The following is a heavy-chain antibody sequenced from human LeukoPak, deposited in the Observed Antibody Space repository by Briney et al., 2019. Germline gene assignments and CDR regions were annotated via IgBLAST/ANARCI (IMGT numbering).Heavy chain of an antibody. CDR1: GGSIRSYY. CDR2: IYYTGIT. V-gene: IGHV4-59*01. J-gene: IGHJ6*03. CDR3: AKAPGEPWYYYYYMDV. Sequence: SETLSLTCTVSGGSIRSYYWSWIRQPPGKGLEWIGYIYYTGITNYSPSLKSRVTISADTSKNQFSLKLSSVTAADTAVYYCAKAPGEPWYYYYYMDVWGKGTTVTVSS. D-gene: IGHD1-26*01.